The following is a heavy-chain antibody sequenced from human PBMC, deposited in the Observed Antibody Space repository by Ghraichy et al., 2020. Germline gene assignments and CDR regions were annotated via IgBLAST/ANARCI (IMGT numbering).Heavy chain of an antibody. CDR1: GFSFANKG. D-gene: IGHD3-9*01. J-gene: IGHJ4*02. V-gene: IGHV3-23*01. CDR2: ITADGAST. Sequence: GGSLRLSCASSGFSFANKGMSWFRQAPGKGLEWVSTITADGASTYYADSVKGRFTISRDNSKNTVNLQMNSLRVEDTAVYSRAKGGGVFYDPLTTYLIPDHFDDWGQGTLVTVSS. CDR3: AKGGGVFYDPLTTYLIPDHFDD.